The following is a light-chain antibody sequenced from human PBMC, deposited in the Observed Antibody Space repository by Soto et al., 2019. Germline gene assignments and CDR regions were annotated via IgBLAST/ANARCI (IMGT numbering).Light chain of an antibody. Sequence: QSALTQPASVSGSPGQSITLSCTGTSSDIGGYDCVSWHQRHPGKAPQLIIYDVSNRPSGGSNRFFGSKSGNTASLTISGLHTADEADYYYSSSESGRILLVFGGGTKVTVL. V-gene: IGLV2-14*01. CDR1: SSDIGGYDC. J-gene: IGLJ2*01. CDR2: DVS. CDR3: SSSESGRILLV.